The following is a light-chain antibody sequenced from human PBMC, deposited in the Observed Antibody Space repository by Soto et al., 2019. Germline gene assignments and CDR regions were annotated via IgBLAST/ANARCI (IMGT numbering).Light chain of an antibody. CDR2: GNS. CDR1: SSNIGAGYD. CDR3: HSYDSSLTAL. V-gene: IGLV1-40*01. J-gene: IGLJ2*01. Sequence: QSVLTQPPSVSGAPGQRVTISCTGSSSNIGAGYDVHWYQQLPGTAPKLLIYGNSNRPSGVPDRFSGSKSGTSASLAITGLQAEDEAYYYCHSYDSSLTALFGGGTKLAVL.